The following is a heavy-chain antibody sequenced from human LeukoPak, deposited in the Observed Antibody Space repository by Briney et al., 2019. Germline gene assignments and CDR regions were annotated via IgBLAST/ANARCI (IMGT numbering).Heavy chain of an antibody. D-gene: IGHD6-13*01. J-gene: IGHJ4*02. CDR1: GYTFTSYG. CDR3: ARSAESSSWVEFDY. Sequence: ASVKVSCKASGYTFTSYGISWGRQAPGQGLEWMGWINPNSGGTNYAQKFQVRGTMTRDTSISTAYMELSRLRSGDTAVYYCARSAESSSWVEFDYWGQGTLVTVSS. V-gene: IGHV1-2*02. CDR2: INPNSGGT.